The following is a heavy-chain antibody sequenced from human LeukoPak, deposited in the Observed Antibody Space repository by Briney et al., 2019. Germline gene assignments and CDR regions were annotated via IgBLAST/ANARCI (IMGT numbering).Heavy chain of an antibody. V-gene: IGHV4-59*02. CDR3: ARVLSSGYDSY. Sequence: PSETLSLTCTVSGGSVSDYYWSWLRQSPGKGLEWIGYIYYSGSTNYNPSLKSRVTISVDTSKNQFSLKLSSVTAADTAVYYCARVLSSGYDSYWGQGTLVTVSS. J-gene: IGHJ4*02. CDR1: GGSVSDYY. D-gene: IGHD3-22*01. CDR2: IYYSGST.